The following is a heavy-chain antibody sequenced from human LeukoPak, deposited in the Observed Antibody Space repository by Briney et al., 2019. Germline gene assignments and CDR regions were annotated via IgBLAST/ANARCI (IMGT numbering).Heavy chain of an antibody. J-gene: IGHJ6*02. CDR2: INPSDGST. CDR1: GYTFTTFF. D-gene: IGHD2-2*01. Sequence: ASVKVSCKTSGYTFTTFFIHWVRQAPGQGLEWMGIINPSDGSTTYAQKLQGRVTMTTDTSTSTAYMELRSLRSDDTAVYYCARVEAPAANIVVVPEGDYYYGMDVWGQGTTVTVSS. V-gene: IGHV1-46*01. CDR3: ARVEAPAANIVVVPEGDYYYGMDV.